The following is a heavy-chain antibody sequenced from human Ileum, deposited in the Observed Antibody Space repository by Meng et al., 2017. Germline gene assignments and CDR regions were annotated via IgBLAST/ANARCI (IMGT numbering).Heavy chain of an antibody. D-gene: IGHD3-3*01. CDR3: VRHGGKYLDS. Sequence: VPLQEAGRGLVGPSGTLAHTCTVSVCSNSSSFYLSWVRQSPGKGLEWIGQIYLAGSHNYNPALERRVTISLGKSKNQFSLRLTSVTAADTAIFYCVRHGGKYLDSWGQGTLVTVSS. V-gene: IGHV4-4*02. J-gene: IGHJ4*02. CDR1: VCSNSSSFY. CDR2: IYLAGSH.